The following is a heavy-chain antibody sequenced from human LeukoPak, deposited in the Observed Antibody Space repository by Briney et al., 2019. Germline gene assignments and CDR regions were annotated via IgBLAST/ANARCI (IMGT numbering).Heavy chain of an antibody. D-gene: IGHD2-8*01. J-gene: IGHJ6*03. CDR3: ARGYCTNGVCYWGVYYYYYMDV. V-gene: IGHV1-46*01. CDR2: INPSGGST. CDR1: GYTFTSYY. Sequence: ASVKVSCKASGYTFTSYYMHWLRQAPGQGLEWMGIINPSGGSTSYAQKFRGRVTMTRDTSTSTVYMELSSLRSEDTAVYYCARGYCTNGVCYWGVYYYYYMDVWGKGTTVTVSS.